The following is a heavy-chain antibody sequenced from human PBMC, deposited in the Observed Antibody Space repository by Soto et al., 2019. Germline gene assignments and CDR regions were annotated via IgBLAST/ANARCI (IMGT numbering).Heavy chain of an antibody. J-gene: IGHJ5*02. V-gene: IGHV4-34*01. Sequence: PSETLSLTCAVYGGSFSGYYWSWIRQPPGKXLEWIGEINHSGSTNYNPSLKSRVTISVDTSKNQFSLKLSSVTAADTAVYYCARVWDFWSGYYHGRYNWFDPWGQGTLVTVSS. CDR3: ARVWDFWSGYYHGRYNWFDP. D-gene: IGHD3-3*01. CDR2: INHSGST. CDR1: GGSFSGYY.